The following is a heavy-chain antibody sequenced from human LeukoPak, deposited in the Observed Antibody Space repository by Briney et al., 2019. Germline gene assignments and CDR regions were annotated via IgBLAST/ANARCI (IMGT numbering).Heavy chain of an antibody. CDR1: GFSFSGYW. D-gene: IGHD2-21*01. J-gene: IGHJ4*02. CDR2: INEDGSFT. V-gene: IGHV3-74*01. Sequence: GGSLRLSCAASGFSFSGYWMHWVRQAPGKGLVWVSRINEDGSFTSYADSVKGRFTVSRDNAKNTLCLQMNSLRAEDTAVYYCARDLVMVNTPGDDFDYWGRGTLVTVSS. CDR3: ARDLVMVNTPGDDFDY.